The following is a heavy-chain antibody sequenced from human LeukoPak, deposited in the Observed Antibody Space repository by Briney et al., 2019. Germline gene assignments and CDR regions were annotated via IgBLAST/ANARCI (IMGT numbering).Heavy chain of an antibody. J-gene: IGHJ6*03. CDR3: AKVVEYYYYMDV. CDR1: GFTFSSYG. Sequence: GGSLRLSCAASGFTFSSYGMHWVRQAPGKGLEWVAFIRYDGSNKYYADSVKGRFTISRDNSKNTLCLQMNSLRAEDTAVYYCAKVVEYYYYMDVWGKGTTVTISS. CDR2: IRYDGSNK. V-gene: IGHV3-30*02. D-gene: IGHD5-24*01.